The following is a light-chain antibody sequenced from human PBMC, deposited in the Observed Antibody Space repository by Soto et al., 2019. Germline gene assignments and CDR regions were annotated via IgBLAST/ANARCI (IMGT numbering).Light chain of an antibody. V-gene: IGKV3-11*01. Sequence: EIVLTQSPATLSLSPGERATLSCRASQSVSSYLAWYQQKPGQGPRLLIYDASNRATGVSARFSGSGSGTDFTITISSLEPEDFAVYYCHQRSSWPRGTFGQGTKVEIK. CDR2: DAS. J-gene: IGKJ1*01. CDR3: HQRSSWPRGT. CDR1: QSVSSY.